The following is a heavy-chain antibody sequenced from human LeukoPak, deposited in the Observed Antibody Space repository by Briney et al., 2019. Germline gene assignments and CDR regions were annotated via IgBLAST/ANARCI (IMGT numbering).Heavy chain of an antibody. D-gene: IGHD4-11*01. CDR2: TFSDNNK. J-gene: IGHJ4*02. CDR3: THCGDYRFLYYFDH. Sequence: SGPTLANPPHTLTLTCTFSGFSLSTSGVGVGWIRQPPGMALERLALTFSDNNKLYSPALNSRLTLTKYTSKNQVVLPMPNMGPVDTATYYCTHCGDYRFLYYFDHWGQGTLVTVSS. V-gene: IGHV2-5*02. CDR1: GFSLSTSGVG.